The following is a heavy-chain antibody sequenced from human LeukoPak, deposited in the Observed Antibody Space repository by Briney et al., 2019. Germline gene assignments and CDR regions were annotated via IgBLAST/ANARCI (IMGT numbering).Heavy chain of an antibody. CDR1: GFTFRDYY. CDR2: IKQDGSEE. J-gene: IGHJ5*02. CDR3: ARDHCSGGSCYSDP. D-gene: IGHD2-15*01. Sequence: GGSLRLSCEASGFTFRDYYMSWIRQAPGKGLEWVANIKQDGSEEYYVDSVKGRFTISRDNAKNSLYLQMNSLRAEDTAVYYCARDHCSGGSCYSDPWGQGTLVTVSS. V-gene: IGHV3-7*01.